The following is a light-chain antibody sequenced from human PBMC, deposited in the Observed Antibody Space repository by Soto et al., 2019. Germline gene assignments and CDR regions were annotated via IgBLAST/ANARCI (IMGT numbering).Light chain of an antibody. Sequence: QSALNQPASVSESPGQSITISCTGTSSDVGIYNLVSWYQQHPGKAPKLMIYEVNKRPSGVSNRFSASKSGNTASLTISGLQAEDEADYYCCSYAGSGTWVFGGGTKLTVL. CDR3: CSYAGSGTWV. CDR2: EVN. V-gene: IGLV2-23*02. J-gene: IGLJ3*02. CDR1: SSDVGIYNL.